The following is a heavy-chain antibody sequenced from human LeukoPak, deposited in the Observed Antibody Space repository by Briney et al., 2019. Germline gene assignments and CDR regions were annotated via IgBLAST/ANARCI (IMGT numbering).Heavy chain of an antibody. CDR2: IYYSGST. V-gene: IGHV4-59*08. J-gene: IGHJ4*02. CDR1: GDSISSYY. CDR3: VRGYYVDSWGLSGL. Sequence: SETLSLTCTVSGDSISSYYWSCIRQPPGKGLECIGYIYYSGSTNYNPSLKSRVTISVDTSKSQFSLKLRSVTAADTAVYYCVRGYYVDSWGLSGLWGRGTLVTVSS. D-gene: IGHD3-22*01.